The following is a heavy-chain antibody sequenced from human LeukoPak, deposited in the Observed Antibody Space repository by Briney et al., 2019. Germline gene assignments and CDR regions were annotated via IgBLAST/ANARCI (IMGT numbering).Heavy chain of an antibody. J-gene: IGHJ4*02. CDR3: ARGYCSGGSCHGGFDY. Sequence: SETLSLTCTVSGGSISSSSYYWGWIRQPPGKGLEWIGYIYYSGSTYYNPSLKSRVTISVDTSKNQFSLKLSSVTAADTAVYYCARGYCSGGSCHGGFDYWGQGTLVTVSS. D-gene: IGHD2-15*01. CDR1: GGSISSSSYY. CDR2: IYYSGST. V-gene: IGHV4-30-4*08.